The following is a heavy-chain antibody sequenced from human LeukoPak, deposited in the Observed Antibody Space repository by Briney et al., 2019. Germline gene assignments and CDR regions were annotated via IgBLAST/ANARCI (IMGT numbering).Heavy chain of an antibody. V-gene: IGHV1-18*01. D-gene: IGHD4-17*01. Sequence: RASVKVSCKASGYTFTSYAMNWVRQAPGQGLEWMERISTKTGDSVYAQRLQGRVTMTTDTSTSTAYLELRSLSSDDTAVYYCARTMTTLPTHGELDLWGQGTQVTVSS. CDR3: ARTMTTLPTHGELDL. CDR1: GYTFTSYA. J-gene: IGHJ5*02. CDR2: ISTKTGDS.